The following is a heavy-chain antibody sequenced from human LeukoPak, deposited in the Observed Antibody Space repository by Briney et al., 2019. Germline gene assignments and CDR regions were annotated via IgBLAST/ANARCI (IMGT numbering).Heavy chain of an antibody. D-gene: IGHD1-26*01. CDR2: IRYDGSNK. V-gene: IGHV3-30*02. J-gene: IGHJ6*02. CDR1: GFTFSSYG. Sequence: GGSLRLSCAASGFTFSSYGMHWVRQAPGKGLEWVAFIRYDGSNKYYADSVKGRFTISRDNSKNTLYLQMNSLRAEDTAVYYCAGWELNYYYGMDVWGQGTTVTVSS. CDR3: AGWELNYYYGMDV.